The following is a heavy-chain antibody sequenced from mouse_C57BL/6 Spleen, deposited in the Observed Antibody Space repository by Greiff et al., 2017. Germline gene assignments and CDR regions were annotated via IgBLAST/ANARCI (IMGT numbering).Heavy chain of an antibody. J-gene: IGHJ2*01. CDR2: IRNKDNNPAT. Sequence: EVHLVESGGGLVQPGGSMKLSCAASGFTFSDAWMDWVRQSPEKGLEWVAEIRNKDNNPATYYAESVKGSFTISRDDSKSSVYVQMNSLRDEDTGIYYCTRGDYSSYEGYFDYWGQGTTLTVSS. V-gene: IGHV6-6*01. CDR3: TRGDYSSYEGYFDY. D-gene: IGHD2-5*01. CDR1: GFTFSDAW.